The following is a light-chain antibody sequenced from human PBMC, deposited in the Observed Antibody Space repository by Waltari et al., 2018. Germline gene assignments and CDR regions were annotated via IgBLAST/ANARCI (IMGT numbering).Light chain of an antibody. CDR3: QQSYSTPPRT. J-gene: IGKJ1*01. V-gene: IGKV1-39*01. CDR1: QSISNN. CDR2: AAS. Sequence: DIQMTQSPPSLSASVGDRVTITCRASQSISNNLNWYQQKAGKAPKLLIYAASSLQSGVPSRFSGSGSGTDFTLTSLSLQPDDFATYYCQQSYSTPPRTFGQGTKVENK.